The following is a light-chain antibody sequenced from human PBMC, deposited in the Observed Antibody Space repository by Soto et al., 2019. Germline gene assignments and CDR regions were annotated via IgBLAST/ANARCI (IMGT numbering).Light chain of an antibody. V-gene: IGLV1-44*01. CDR1: NSNIGTNA. Sequence: QSVLTQPPSASGTPGQRVTISCSGSNSNIGTNAVHWYQSLPGTAPKLLIYSNNHRPSGVPDRFSGSKSGTSASLAISGLQSEDEADYYCASWDDSLNGVVFGGGTKVTVL. CDR3: ASWDDSLNGVV. CDR2: SNN. J-gene: IGLJ2*01.